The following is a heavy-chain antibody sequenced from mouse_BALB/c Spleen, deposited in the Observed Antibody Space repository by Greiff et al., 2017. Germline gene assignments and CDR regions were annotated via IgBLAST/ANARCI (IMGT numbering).Heavy chain of an antibody. D-gene: IGHD4-1*01. CDR2: IWAGGST. CDR3: ARAGTIAY. CDR1: GFSLTSYG. V-gene: IGHV2-9*02. Sequence: VKLVESGPGLVAPSQSLSITCTVSGFSLTSYGVHWVRQPPGKGLEWLGVIWAGGSTNYNSALMSRLSISKDNSKSQVFLKMNSLQTGDTAMYYCARAGTIAYWGQGTLVTVSA. J-gene: IGHJ3*01.